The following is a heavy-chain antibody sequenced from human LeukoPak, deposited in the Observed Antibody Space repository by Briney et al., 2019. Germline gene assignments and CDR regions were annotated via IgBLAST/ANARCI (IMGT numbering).Heavy chain of an antibody. D-gene: IGHD6-19*01. CDR3: ARDKGTVATYYYNDMDV. J-gene: IGHJ6*03. Sequence: GASVKVSCKASGYTFTSCGISWVRQAPGQGLEWMGWISAHNGDTSYEEKLQGRVTMTTDTSTSTAYMELRSLRSDDTAVYYCARDKGTVATYYYNDMDVWGKGTTVTVSS. V-gene: IGHV1-18*01. CDR2: ISAHNGDT. CDR1: GYTFTSCG.